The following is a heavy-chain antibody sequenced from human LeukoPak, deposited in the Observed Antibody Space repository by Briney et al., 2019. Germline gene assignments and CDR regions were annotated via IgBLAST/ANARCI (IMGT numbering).Heavy chain of an antibody. CDR2: INHSGST. J-gene: IGHJ4*02. CDR1: GGSFSGYY. D-gene: IGHD3-22*01. V-gene: IGHV4-34*01. Sequence: SETLSLTCAVYGGSFSGYYWSWIRQPPGKGLEWIGEINHSGSTNYNPSLKSRVTISVDTSKNQFSLKLSSVTAADTAVYYCARGITMIVVVISPSVTTDRNFDYWGQGTLVTVSS. CDR3: ARGITMIVVVISPSVTTDRNFDY.